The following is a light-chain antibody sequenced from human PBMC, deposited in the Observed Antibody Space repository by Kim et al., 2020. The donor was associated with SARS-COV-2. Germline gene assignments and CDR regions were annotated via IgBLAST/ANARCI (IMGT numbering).Light chain of an antibody. CDR2: TAS. CDR1: QSITTF. Sequence: DIQMTQSPSSLSASVGDRVTITCRASQSITTFLNWYQQKPGKAPKLLIHTASSLQSGVPSRFSGSGSGTDFTLTISSLQPEDFATYYCQQSYSIPITFGQGTRLEIK. V-gene: IGKV1-39*01. J-gene: IGKJ5*01. CDR3: QQSYSIPIT.